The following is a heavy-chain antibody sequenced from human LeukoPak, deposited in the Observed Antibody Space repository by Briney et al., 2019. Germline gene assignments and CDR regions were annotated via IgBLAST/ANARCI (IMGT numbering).Heavy chain of an antibody. J-gene: IGHJ2*01. Sequence: PSETLSLTCTVSGGSISSYYWSWIRQPPGKGLEWIGYIYYSGSTNYNPSLKSRVTISVDTSKNQFSLKLSSVTAADTAVYYCARDRIAARPAWYFDLWGRGTLVTVSS. CDR1: GGSISSYY. CDR3: ARDRIAARPAWYFDL. V-gene: IGHV4-59*01. D-gene: IGHD6-6*01. CDR2: IYYSGST.